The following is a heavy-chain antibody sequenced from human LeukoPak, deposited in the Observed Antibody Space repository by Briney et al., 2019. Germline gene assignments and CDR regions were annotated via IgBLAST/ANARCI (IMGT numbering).Heavy chain of an antibody. V-gene: IGHV3-11*04. D-gene: IGHD6-19*01. J-gene: IGHJ4*02. CDR3: AKDPQVVGSGWRPIDY. CDR1: GFTFSDYY. CDR2: ISSSGSTI. Sequence: GGSLRLSCAASGFTFSDYYMSWIRQAPGKGLEWVSYISSSGSTIYYADSVKGRFTISRDNAKNSLYLHMNSLRAEDTAVYFCAKDPQVVGSGWRPIDYWGQGTLVTVSS.